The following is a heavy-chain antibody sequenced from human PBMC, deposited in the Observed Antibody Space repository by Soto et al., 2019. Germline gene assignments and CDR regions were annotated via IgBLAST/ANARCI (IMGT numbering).Heavy chain of an antibody. CDR2: TRNKANSYTT. Sequence: EVQLVESGGGLVQPGESLRLSCAASGFTFSDHHMDWVRQAPGKGLEWVGRTRNKANSYTTEYAASVKGRFTISRDDSKNSLYLQMNSLKTEDTAVYYCSRDLGSWGQGTLVTVSS. J-gene: IGHJ5*02. CDR3: SRDLGS. CDR1: GFTFSDHH. V-gene: IGHV3-72*01.